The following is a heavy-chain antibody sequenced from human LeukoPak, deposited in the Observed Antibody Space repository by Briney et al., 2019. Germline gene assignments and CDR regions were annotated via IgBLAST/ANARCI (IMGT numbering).Heavy chain of an antibody. Sequence: GGSLRLSCAASGFTFSSYSMNWVRQAPGKGLEWVSSISSSSSYIYYADSVKGRFTISRDNAKNSLYLQMNSLRAEDTAVYYCASTIKGYSSRWFEFDYWGQGTLVTVSS. CDR2: ISSSSSYI. CDR3: ASTIKGYSSRWFEFDY. J-gene: IGHJ4*02. CDR1: GFTFSSYS. D-gene: IGHD6-13*01. V-gene: IGHV3-21*01.